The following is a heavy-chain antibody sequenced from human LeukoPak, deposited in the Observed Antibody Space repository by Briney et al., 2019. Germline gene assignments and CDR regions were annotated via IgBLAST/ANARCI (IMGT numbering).Heavy chain of an antibody. Sequence: GRSLRLSCAASGFTFRHYAVHWVRQAPGKGLEWVAVFSYDGTNKYYADSVKGRFTISRDNSKNTLFLQMNSLRPEDTAVYYCARPSGERLLVHAAFDIWGQGTMVTVSS. CDR2: FSYDGTNK. V-gene: IGHV3-30*04. CDR3: ARPSGERLLVHAAFDI. J-gene: IGHJ3*02. CDR1: GFTFRHYA. D-gene: IGHD3-3*01.